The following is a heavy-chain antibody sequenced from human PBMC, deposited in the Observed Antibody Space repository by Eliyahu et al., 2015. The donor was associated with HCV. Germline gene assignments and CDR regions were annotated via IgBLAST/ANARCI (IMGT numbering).Heavy chain of an antibody. CDR2: FDPEDGET. Sequence: QVQLVQSGAEVKKPXASVKVSXKVSGYTLTELSMHWVRXAPGKGXEWMGGFDPEDGETIYAQKFQGRVTMTEDTSTDTAYMELSSLRSEDTAVYYCATDPGITMIEGQAWGQGTLVTVSS. V-gene: IGHV1-24*01. CDR3: ATDPGITMIEGQA. J-gene: IGHJ5*02. CDR1: GYTLTELS. D-gene: IGHD3-22*01.